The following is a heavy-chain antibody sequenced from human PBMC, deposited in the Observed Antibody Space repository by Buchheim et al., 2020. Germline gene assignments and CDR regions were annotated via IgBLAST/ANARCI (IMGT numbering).Heavy chain of an antibody. CDR1: GFTVSDNY. CDR2: IYSGGST. J-gene: IGHJ6*02. CDR3: ARDSADSSSYYGVDV. D-gene: IGHD6-6*01. Sequence: EVQVVESGGGLVQPGGSLRLSCAASGFTVSDNYISWVRQAPGKGLEWVSVIYSGGSTKYADAVRGRFTISRDDSKNTVYLQMNSVRVEDTAVYYCARDSADSSSYYGVDVWGQGTT. V-gene: IGHV3-66*01.